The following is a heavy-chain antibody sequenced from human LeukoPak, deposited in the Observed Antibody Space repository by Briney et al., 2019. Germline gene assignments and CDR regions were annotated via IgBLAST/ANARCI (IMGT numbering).Heavy chain of an antibody. D-gene: IGHD3-10*01. J-gene: IGHJ1*01. CDR3: ARGEQSGLWFGDTAFHH. CDR1: VGAFSSYA. CDR2: IIPILGIP. V-gene: IGHV1-69*10. Sequence: SETVSCTASVGAFSSYAVSWVRQAPGQGLERMGGIIPILGIPNYAHNFQGRGTIIAVDSTSTANMELSSLRSEDTAVYYCARGEQSGLWFGDTAFHHRGQGTLVTVSS.